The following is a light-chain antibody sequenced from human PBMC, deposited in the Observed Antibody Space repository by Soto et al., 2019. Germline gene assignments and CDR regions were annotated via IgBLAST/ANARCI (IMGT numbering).Light chain of an antibody. CDR1: SSDVGSYNY. V-gene: IGLV2-14*03. CDR2: DVS. Sequence: QSALTQPASVSGSPGQSITISCTGTSSDVGSYNYVSWYQQHPGKAPKLMIYDVSNRPSGVSNRFSGSKSGNTASLTISGLQAEDEADYYCSSDSKHVIFGGGTKVTVL. CDR3: SSDSKHVI. J-gene: IGLJ2*01.